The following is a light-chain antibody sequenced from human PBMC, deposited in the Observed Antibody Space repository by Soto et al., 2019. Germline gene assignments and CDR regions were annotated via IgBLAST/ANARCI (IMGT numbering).Light chain of an antibody. CDR1: SSDVRSHNH. J-gene: IGLJ3*02. CDR3: CPYAGNVQWV. CDR2: EGS. Sequence: QSALTQPASVSGSPGQSVTISCTGTSSDVRSHNHDSWYQQNPGKAPKLMIYEGSKRPSVVSNRFSGSKSGNTASLTISGLQAADAADSYCCPYAGNVQWVFGGGTNLTVL. V-gene: IGLV2-23*01.